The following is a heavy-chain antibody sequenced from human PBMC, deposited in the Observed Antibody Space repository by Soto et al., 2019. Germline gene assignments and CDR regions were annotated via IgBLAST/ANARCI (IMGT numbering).Heavy chain of an antibody. Sequence: GGSLRLSCISSGFTFRTYTMNWVRQAPGKGLEWVSGIRGFSPYTFYAESVKGRFTISRDNAKNSLYLQMNSLRAEDTAVYYCAMKSLTGTGFEVDYYGMDVWGQGTTVTVSS. D-gene: IGHD1-1*01. CDR2: IRGFSPYT. CDR1: GFTFRTYT. CDR3: AMKSLTGTGFEVDYYGMDV. J-gene: IGHJ6*02. V-gene: IGHV3-21*01.